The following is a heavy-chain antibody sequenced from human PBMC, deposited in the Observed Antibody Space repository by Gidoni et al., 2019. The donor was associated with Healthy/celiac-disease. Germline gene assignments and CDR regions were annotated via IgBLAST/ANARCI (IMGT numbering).Heavy chain of an antibody. CDR3: ARSSFDPSSGYYDAFDI. CDR2: IYYSGST. J-gene: IGHJ3*02. CDR1: GGSISSGGYY. V-gene: IGHV4-31*03. D-gene: IGHD3-22*01. Sequence: QVQLQESGPGLVKPSQTLSLTCTVSGGSISSGGYYWSWIRQPPGKGLEWIGYIYYSGSTYYNPSLKSRVTISVDTSKNQFSLKLSSVTAADTAVYYCARSSFDPSSGYYDAFDIWGQGTMVTVSS.